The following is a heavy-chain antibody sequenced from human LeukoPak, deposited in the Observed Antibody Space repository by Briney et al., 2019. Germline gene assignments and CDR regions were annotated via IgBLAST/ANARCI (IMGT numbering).Heavy chain of an antibody. CDR1: GDSISSYY. D-gene: IGHD6-19*01. CDR3: ARSPHSSGWYWFDP. V-gene: IGHV4-59*01. CDR2: IYYSGST. J-gene: IGHJ5*02. Sequence: SETLSLTCTVSGDSISSYYWSWIRQPPGKGLEWIGYIYYSGSTNYNPSLKSRVTISVDTSKNQFSLKLSSVTAADTAVYYCARSPHSSGWYWFDPWGQGTLVTVSS.